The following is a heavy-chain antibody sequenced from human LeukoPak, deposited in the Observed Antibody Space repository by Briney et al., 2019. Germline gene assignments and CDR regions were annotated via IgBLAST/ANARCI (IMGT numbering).Heavy chain of an antibody. Sequence: GGSLRLSCAASGFTFSAYGMHWVRQAPGKGLEWEAFIRYDGSNKYYADSVKGRFTISRDNSKNTVYLQMNSLRAEDTAVYYCAKVGGIAAAGFDNWGQGTPVTVSS. V-gene: IGHV3-30*02. CDR1: GFTFSAYG. D-gene: IGHD6-13*01. CDR3: AKVGGIAAAGFDN. J-gene: IGHJ4*02. CDR2: IRYDGSNK.